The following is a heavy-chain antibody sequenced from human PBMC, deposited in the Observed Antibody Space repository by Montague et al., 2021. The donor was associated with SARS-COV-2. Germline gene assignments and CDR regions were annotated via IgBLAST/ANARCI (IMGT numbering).Heavy chain of an antibody. CDR3: ARDGPRHLPPSDLDY. CDR1: GFTFSNYE. J-gene: IGHJ4*02. V-gene: IGHV3-48*03. Sequence: SLRLSCAASGFTFSNYEMNWVRQAPGKGLEWISYIDLSANTIYYADSVKGRFTIYRDNAKNSLYLQMDSLGVEDTAIYYCARDGPRHLPPSDLDYWGRGTLVTVSS. D-gene: IGHD1-14*01. CDR2: IDLSANTI.